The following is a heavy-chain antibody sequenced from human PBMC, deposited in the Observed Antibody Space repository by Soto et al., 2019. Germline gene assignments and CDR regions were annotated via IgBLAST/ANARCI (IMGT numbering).Heavy chain of an antibody. CDR1: GFTFSSYW. V-gene: IGHV3-74*01. Sequence: EVQLVESGGGIVQPGGSLRLSCAASGFTFSSYWMHWVRQAPGKGLVWVSRINSDESRTSYADTAKGRFTISRDNANNTVYVQMNSLRAEDTAVYYCARGDGDYYDGNGYLGRHWGQGALVTVSS. J-gene: IGHJ4*02. D-gene: IGHD3-22*01. CDR2: INSDESRT. CDR3: ARGDGDYYDGNGYLGRH.